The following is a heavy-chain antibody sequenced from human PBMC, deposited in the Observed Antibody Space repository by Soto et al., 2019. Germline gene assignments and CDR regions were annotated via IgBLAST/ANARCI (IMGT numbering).Heavy chain of an antibody. CDR2: ISGSGGST. CDR3: XXXXLXXDY. CDR1: GFIFNNYA. D-gene: IGHD1-7*01. Sequence: EVQLLESGGGLVQPGESLRLSCAASGFIFNNYAMSWVRQAPGKGLEWVSSISGSGGSTYYADSVKGRFTISRDNSKNXXXXXXXXXXXXXXXXXXXXXXXLXXDYWGQGTLVTV. V-gene: IGHV3-23*01. J-gene: IGHJ4*02.